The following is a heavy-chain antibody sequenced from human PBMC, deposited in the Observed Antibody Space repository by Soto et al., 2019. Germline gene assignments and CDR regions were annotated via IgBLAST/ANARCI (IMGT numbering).Heavy chain of an antibody. Sequence: QVQLQESGPGLVKPSETLSLTCTVSGGSVSSGSYYWSWIRQPPGKELARIGYIHYSGSTNYNPSLKSRVTISVDTSKDQFSRKLSSVTAADTAVYYCARAEVGIYYFDYWGQGTLVTVSS. CDR2: IHYSGST. J-gene: IGHJ4*02. V-gene: IGHV4-61*01. CDR3: ARAEVGIYYFDY. CDR1: GGSVSSGSYY. D-gene: IGHD3-3*02.